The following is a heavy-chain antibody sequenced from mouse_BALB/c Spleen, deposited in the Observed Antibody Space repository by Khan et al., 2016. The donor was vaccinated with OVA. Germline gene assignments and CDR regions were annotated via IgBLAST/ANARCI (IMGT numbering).Heavy chain of an antibody. Sequence: EVQLVESGGDLVKTGGSLQLSCAASGFTFSTYGMSWVRQTPDKRLEWVATISSGGHYTYYIDSVKGRFTISRDNAENILYLQMTSLRSEDTAMYYCARFAYYYNSERFAYWGQGTLVTVSA. D-gene: IGHD1-1*02. CDR2: ISSGGHYT. CDR3: ARFAYYYNSERFAY. J-gene: IGHJ3*01. CDR1: GFTFSTYG. V-gene: IGHV5-6*01.